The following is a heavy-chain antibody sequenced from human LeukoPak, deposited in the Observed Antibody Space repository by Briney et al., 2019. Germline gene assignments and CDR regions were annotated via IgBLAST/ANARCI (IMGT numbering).Heavy chain of an antibody. J-gene: IGHJ4*02. CDR2: IYTSGST. CDR1: GGSISSGSYY. CDR3: AREACSSTSCYYLDY. D-gene: IGHD2-2*01. V-gene: IGHV4-61*02. Sequence: SKTLSLTCTVSGGSISSGSYYWSWIRQPAGKGLEWIGRIYTSGSTNYNPSLKSRVTISVDTSKNQFSLKLSSVTAADTAVYYCAREACSSTSCYYLDYWGQGTLVTVSS.